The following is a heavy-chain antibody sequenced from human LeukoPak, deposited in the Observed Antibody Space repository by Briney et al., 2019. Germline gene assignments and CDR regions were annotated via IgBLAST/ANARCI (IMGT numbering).Heavy chain of an antibody. CDR1: GFTFSNYW. CDR2: INSDGINT. V-gene: IGHV3-74*01. CDR3: ARDLGQYYDTSDNWFDP. J-gene: IGHJ5*02. Sequence: GGSLRLSCAASGFTFSNYWMHWVRQAPGKGLVWVSRINSDGINTSYADSVKGRFTISRDNAKNALNLKMNSLRAEDTAVYYCARDLGQYYDTSDNWFDPWGQGTLVTVSS. D-gene: IGHD3-22*01.